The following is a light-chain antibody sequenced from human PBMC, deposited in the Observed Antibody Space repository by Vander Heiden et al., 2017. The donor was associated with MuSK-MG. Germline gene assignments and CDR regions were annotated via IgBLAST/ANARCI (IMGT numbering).Light chain of an antibody. V-gene: IGKV1-39*01. CDR3: QQSYSTHT. CDR2: AAS. J-gene: IGKJ4*01. Sequence: DSQMTQSPSFLSASVGDRVTITCRASQSISSYLTWYQQKPWKAPKLLIYAASRWQRGVPSRFSCNGFGTDLTRTSSRRRPEDFASYSCQQSYSTHTFGGGTKVEIK. CDR1: QSISSY.